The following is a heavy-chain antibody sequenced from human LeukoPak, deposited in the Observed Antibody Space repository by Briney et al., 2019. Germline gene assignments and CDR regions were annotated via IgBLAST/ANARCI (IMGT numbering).Heavy chain of an antibody. CDR1: GFTFSSYA. CDR3: AKDTCSSTSCYSIYYYYMDV. J-gene: IGHJ6*03. CDR2: ISGSGGST. Sequence: GSLRLSCXASGFTFSSYAMSWVRKAPGKGLEWVSAISGSGGSTYYADSVKGRFTISRDNSKNTLYLQMNSLRAEDTAVYYCAKDTCSSTSCYSIYYYYMDVWDKGTTVTVSS. V-gene: IGHV3-23*01. D-gene: IGHD2-2*01.